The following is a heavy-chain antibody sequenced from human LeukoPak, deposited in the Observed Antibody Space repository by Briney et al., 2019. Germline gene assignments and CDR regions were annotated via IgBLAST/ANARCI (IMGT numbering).Heavy chain of an antibody. CDR3: ARVDIVVVYAFDI. CDR1: GGTFSSYA. Sequence: ASVKVSCKASGGTFSSYAISWVRQAPGQGLEWMGWINPNSGGTNYAQKFQGRVTMTRDTSISTAYMELSRLRSDDTAVYYCARVDIVVVYAFDIWGQGTMVTVSS. CDR2: INPNSGGT. V-gene: IGHV1-2*02. D-gene: IGHD2-15*01. J-gene: IGHJ3*02.